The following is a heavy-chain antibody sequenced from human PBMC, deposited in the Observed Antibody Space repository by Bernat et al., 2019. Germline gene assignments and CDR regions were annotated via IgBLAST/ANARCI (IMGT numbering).Heavy chain of an antibody. CDR1: GFPFSSYA. V-gene: IGHV3-23*01. D-gene: IGHD5-18*01. CDR2: ISGSGGST. Sequence: EVQLLESGGGLVQPGGFLRLPCAASGFPFSSYAMSWVRQAPGKGLEWVSAISGSGGSTKYAASVQGRFTISSDNSNNTLYLQMNSLRAEDTAVYYCAKSGDTTMSYYYCGMDVWGQGTTVTVSS. CDR3: AKSGDTTMSYYYCGMDV. J-gene: IGHJ6*02.